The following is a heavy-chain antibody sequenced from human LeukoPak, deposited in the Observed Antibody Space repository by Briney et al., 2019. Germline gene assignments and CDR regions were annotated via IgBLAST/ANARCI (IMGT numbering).Heavy chain of an antibody. CDR1: GFTFSSYE. CDR3: ASGTRQYDSSGYYGLDFDY. Sequence: QPGGSLRLSCAASGFTFSSYEMNWVRQAPGKGLEWVSYISSSGSTIYYADSVKGRFTISRDNAKNSLYLQMNSLRAEDTAVYYCASGTRQYDSSGYYGLDFDYWGQGTLVTVSS. CDR2: ISSSGSTI. V-gene: IGHV3-48*03. J-gene: IGHJ4*02. D-gene: IGHD3-22*01.